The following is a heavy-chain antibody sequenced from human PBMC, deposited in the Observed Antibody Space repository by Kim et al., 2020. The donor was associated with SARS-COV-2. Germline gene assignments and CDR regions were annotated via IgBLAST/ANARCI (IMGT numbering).Heavy chain of an antibody. D-gene: IGHD3-16*02. V-gene: IGHV3-30-3*01. CDR2: ISYDGSNK. CDR1: GFTFSSYA. CDR3: ASGTLGGSGSYYNSLYDYVWGSYRYDRDY. Sequence: GGSLRLSCAACGFTFSSYAMHWVRQAPGKGLEWVAVISYDGSNKYYADSVKGRFTISRDNSKNTLYLQMNSLRAEDTAVYYCASGTLGGSGSYYNSLYDYVWGSYRYDRDYWGQGTLVTVSS. J-gene: IGHJ4*02.